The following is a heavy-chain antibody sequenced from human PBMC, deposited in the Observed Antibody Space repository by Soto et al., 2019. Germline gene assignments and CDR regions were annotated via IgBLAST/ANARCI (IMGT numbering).Heavy chain of an antibody. J-gene: IGHJ3*02. CDR1: VYTFSNYW. CDR3: ARRGNYVSGTYYNMGAFDI. CDR2: VYPDDSDT. V-gene: IGHV5-51*01. D-gene: IGHD3-10*01. Sequence: PGEALKISCKGSVYTFSNYWIGWVRQLPGKGLEWMGIVYPDDSDTRYSPSFQGQVTISADKSISTAYLHWSNLKASDSAMYYCARRGNYVSGTYYNMGAFDIWGQGTMVTVSS.